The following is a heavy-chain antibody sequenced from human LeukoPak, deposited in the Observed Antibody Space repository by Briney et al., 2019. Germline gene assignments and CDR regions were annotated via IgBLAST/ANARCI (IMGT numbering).Heavy chain of an antibody. CDR3: ARHDYAGGWFDP. CDR1: GGSISSGLYS. V-gene: IGHV4-30-2*01. J-gene: IGHJ5*02. CDR2: IYHSGSP. D-gene: IGHD4-23*01. Sequence: SETLSLTCDVSGGSISSGLYSWSWIRQPLGKGLEWIGEIYHSGSPNYNPSLKSRVTISVDKSRNHFSLNLSSVTAADTAVYYCARHDYAGGWFDPWGQGTLVTVSS.